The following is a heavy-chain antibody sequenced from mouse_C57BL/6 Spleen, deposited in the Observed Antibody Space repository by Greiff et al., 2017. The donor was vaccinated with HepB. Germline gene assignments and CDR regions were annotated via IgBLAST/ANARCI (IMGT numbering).Heavy chain of an antibody. CDR1: GYAFTNYL. CDR3: ARKGGFTTVVGYFDY. J-gene: IGHJ2*01. CDR2: INPGSGGT. Sequence: LVESGAELVRPGTSVKVSCKASGYAFTNYLIEWVKQRPGQGLEWIGVINPGSGGTNYNEKFKGKATLTADKSSSTAYMQLSSLTSEDSAVYFCARKGGFTTVVGYFDYWGQGTTLTVSS. D-gene: IGHD1-1*01. V-gene: IGHV1-54*01.